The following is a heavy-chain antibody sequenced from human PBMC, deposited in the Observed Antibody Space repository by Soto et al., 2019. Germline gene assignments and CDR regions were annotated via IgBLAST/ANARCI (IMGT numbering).Heavy chain of an antibody. CDR3: ARSPRDLLTGENYYFDY. V-gene: IGHV4-31*03. Sequence: SETLSLTCTVSGGSINIGGDYWSWIRQHPGKGLEWIGYIYYTESTYYNPSLKSRVTISVDTSKNQFSLRLNSVTAADTAVYYCARSPRDLLTGENYYFDYWGQGTLVTVSS. D-gene: IGHD3-9*01. CDR2: IYYTEST. CDR1: GGSINIGGDY. J-gene: IGHJ4*02.